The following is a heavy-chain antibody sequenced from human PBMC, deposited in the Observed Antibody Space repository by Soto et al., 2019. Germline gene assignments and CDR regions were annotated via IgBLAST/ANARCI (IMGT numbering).Heavy chain of an antibody. CDR3: AGEXSRDYYYDSSGYYLNWFDP. Sequence: QLQLQESGSGLVKPSQTLSLTCAVSGGSISSGGYSWSWIRQPPGKGLEWIGYIYHSGSTYYNPSLKSRVTISVDRSKNQFSLKLSSVTAADTAVYYCAGEXSRDYYYDSSGYYLNWFDPWGQGTLVTVSS. D-gene: IGHD3-22*01. J-gene: IGHJ5*02. CDR2: IYHSGST. CDR1: GGSISSGGYS. V-gene: IGHV4-30-2*01.